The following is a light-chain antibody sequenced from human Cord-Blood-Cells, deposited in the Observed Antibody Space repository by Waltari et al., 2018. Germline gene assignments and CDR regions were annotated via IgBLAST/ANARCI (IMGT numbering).Light chain of an antibody. CDR1: SSNIGAGYD. CDR3: QSYDSSVV. V-gene: IGLV1-40*01. CDR2: SNS. J-gene: IGLJ2*01. Sequence: QSVLTQPPSVSGAPGQRVTISCTGRSSNIGAGYDVHWYQQLPGTAPKLLIYSNSNRPSGVPDRFSGSKSGTSASLAITGLQAEDEADYYCQSYDSSVVFGGGTKLTVL.